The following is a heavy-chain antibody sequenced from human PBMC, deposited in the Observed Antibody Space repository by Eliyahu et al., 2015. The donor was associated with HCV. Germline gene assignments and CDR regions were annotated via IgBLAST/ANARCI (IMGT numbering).Heavy chain of an antibody. CDR2: IYWDDDK. J-gene: IGHJ4*02. CDR1: GFSLSTSGVG. CDR3: AHRGYGSGGWVEGYYFDY. Sequence: QITLKESGPTLVKPTQTLTLTCTFSGFSLSTSGVGVGWIRQPPGKALEWLALIYWDDDKRYSPSLKSRLTITKDTSKNQVVLTMTNMDPVDTATYYCAHRGYGSGGWVEGYYFDYWGQGTLVTVSS. D-gene: IGHD3-10*01. V-gene: IGHV2-5*02.